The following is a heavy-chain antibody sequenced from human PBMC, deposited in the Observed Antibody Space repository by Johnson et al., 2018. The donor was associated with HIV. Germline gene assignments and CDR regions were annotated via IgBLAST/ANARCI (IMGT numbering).Heavy chain of an antibody. Sequence: QMQLVESGGGLVQPGGSLRLSCAASGFTVSSNYMSWVRQAPGKGLEWVSYISRSGSTITYADSVKGRFTISRDNTKNSLYLQMNSLKTEDTAVYYCAREGDGGAFDIWGQGTMVTVSS. CDR1: GFTVSSNY. D-gene: IGHD3-16*01. J-gene: IGHJ3*02. CDR3: AREGDGGAFDI. CDR2: ISRSGSTI. V-gene: IGHV3-11*01.